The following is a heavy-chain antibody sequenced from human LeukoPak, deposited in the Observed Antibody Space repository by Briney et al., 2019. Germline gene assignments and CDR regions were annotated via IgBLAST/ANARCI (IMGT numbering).Heavy chain of an antibody. CDR3: ARDPFNPDCSSTSCPDAFDI. V-gene: IGHV1-3*01. D-gene: IGHD2-2*01. CDR2: INAGNGNT. J-gene: IGHJ3*02. Sequence: GASVRVSCKASGYTFTSYAMHGVRQAPGQRLEWMGWINAGNGNTKYSQKFQGRVTITRDTSASTAYMELSSLRSEDTAVYYCARDPFNPDCSSTSCPDAFDIWGQGTMVTVSS. CDR1: GYTFTSYA.